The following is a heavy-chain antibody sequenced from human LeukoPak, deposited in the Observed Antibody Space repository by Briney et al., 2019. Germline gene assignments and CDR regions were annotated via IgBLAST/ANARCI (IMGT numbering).Heavy chain of an antibody. CDR3: GAGHPRVDY. V-gene: IGHV1-69-2*01. CDR1: GYTFTDYY. CDR2: VDPEDGET. Sequence: GASVKVSCKASGYTFTDYYMHWVQQAPGKGLEWMGRVDPEDGETIYAEKFQGRVTITADTSTDTAYMELSSLRSDDTAVYYCGAGHPRVDYWGQGTLVTVSS. J-gene: IGHJ4*02.